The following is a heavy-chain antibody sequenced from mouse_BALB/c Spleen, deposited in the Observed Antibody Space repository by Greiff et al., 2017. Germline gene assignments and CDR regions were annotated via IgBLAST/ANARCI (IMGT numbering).Heavy chain of an antibody. CDR1: GYTFTSYW. D-gene: IGHD1-2*01. CDR3: ARSALLLDY. CDR2: INPSTGYT. J-gene: IGHJ2*01. V-gene: IGHV1-7*01. Sequence: QVHVKQSGAELAKPGASVKMSCKASGYTFTSYWMHWVKQRPGQGLEWIGYINPSTGYTEYNQKFKDKATLTADKSSSTAYMQLSSLTSEDSAVYYCARSALLLDYWGQGTTLTVSS.